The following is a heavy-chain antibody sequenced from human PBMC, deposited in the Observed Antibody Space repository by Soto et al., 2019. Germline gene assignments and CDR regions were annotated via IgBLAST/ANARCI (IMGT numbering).Heavy chain of an antibody. J-gene: IGHJ4*02. D-gene: IGHD4-17*01. V-gene: IGHV3-23*01. CDR2: ISGSGGST. Sequence: GGSLRLSCAASGFTFSSYAMSWVRQAPGKGLEWVSAISGSGGSTYYADSVKGRFTISRDNSKNTLYLQMNSLRAEDTAVYYCANDYDYGGKGGYFDYWGQGTLVTVSS. CDR1: GFTFSSYA. CDR3: ANDYDYGGKGGYFDY.